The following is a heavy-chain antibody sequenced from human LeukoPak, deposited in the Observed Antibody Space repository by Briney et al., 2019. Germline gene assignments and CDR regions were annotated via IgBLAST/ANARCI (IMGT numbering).Heavy chain of an antibody. CDR1: GGSISSGSYY. CDR2: IYTSGST. J-gene: IGHJ4*02. CDR3: ARVESSSWFGYYFDY. D-gene: IGHD6-13*01. V-gene: IGHV4-61*02. Sequence: SETLSLTCTFSGGSISSGSYYWSWIRQPAGKGLEWIGRIYTSGSTNYNPSLKSRATISVDTSKNQFSLKLSSVTAADTAVYYCARVESSSWFGYYFDYWGQGTLVTVSS.